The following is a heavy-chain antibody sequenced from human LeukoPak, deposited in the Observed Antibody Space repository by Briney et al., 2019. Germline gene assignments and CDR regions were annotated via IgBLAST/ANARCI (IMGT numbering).Heavy chain of an antibody. V-gene: IGHV1-58*01. D-gene: IGHD2-2*02. CDR1: GFTFTSSA. Sequence: SVKVSCKASGFTFTSSAVQWVRQARGQRLEWIGWIVVGSGNTNYAQKLQGRVTMTTDTSTSTAYMELRSLRSDDTAVYYCARDRPVVVPAAILDYYYGMDVWGQGTTVTVSS. J-gene: IGHJ6*02. CDR2: IVVGSGNT. CDR3: ARDRPVVVPAAILDYYYGMDV.